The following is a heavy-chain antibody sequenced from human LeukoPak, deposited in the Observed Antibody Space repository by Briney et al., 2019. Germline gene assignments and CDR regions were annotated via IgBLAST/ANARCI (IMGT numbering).Heavy chain of an antibody. CDR3: ARRAYGDYFFDY. CDR2: VYPGDSDT. J-gene: IGHJ4*02. V-gene: IGHV5-51*01. CDR1: GYSFTSYW. D-gene: IGHD4-17*01. Sequence: GESLKISCKGSGYSFTSYWIGWVRQMPGKGLEWMGIVYPGDSDTTYSPSFQGQVTISADKSINTAYLQWSSLKASDTAIYYCARRAYGDYFFDYWGQGTLVTVSS.